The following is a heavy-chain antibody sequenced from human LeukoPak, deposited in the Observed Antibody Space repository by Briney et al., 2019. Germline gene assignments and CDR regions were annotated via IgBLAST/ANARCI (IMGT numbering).Heavy chain of an antibody. CDR1: GFTLDEYG. J-gene: IGHJ4*02. V-gene: IGHV3-20*04. CDR2: INWNGGST. D-gene: IGHD3-10*01. CDR3: ARDTSSSYGSGSDY. Sequence: PGGSLRLSCAASGFTLDEYGMCWGPPAPGGGLEWVSGINWNGGSTGYADSVKGRFTISRDNAKNSLYLQMNSLRAENTALYYCARDTSSSYGSGSDYWGQGTLVTVSS.